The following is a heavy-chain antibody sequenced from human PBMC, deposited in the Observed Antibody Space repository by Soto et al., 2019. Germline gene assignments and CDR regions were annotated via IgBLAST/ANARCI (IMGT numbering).Heavy chain of an antibody. CDR2: IYYSGRT. D-gene: IGHD3-10*01. V-gene: IGHV4-39*01. CDR1: GGSISSSSYY. CDR3: ARRTSRIGARYGMDV. Sequence: PSETLSLTCTVSGGSISSSSYYWGWIRQPPGKGLEWIGSIYYSGRTYYNPSLKSRVTISVDTSKNQFSLKLSSVTAADTAVYYCARRTSRIGARYGMDVWGQGTTVTVSS. J-gene: IGHJ6*02.